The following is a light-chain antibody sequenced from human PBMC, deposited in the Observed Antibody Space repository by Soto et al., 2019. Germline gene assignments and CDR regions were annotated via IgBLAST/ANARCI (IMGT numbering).Light chain of an antibody. CDR2: GAS. J-gene: IGKJ1*01. CDR1: QSVSSSY. V-gene: IGKV3-20*01. CDR3: QQYGSSPVT. Sequence: EIVLTQSPGTLSLSPGERATLSCRASQSVSSSYLAWYQQKPGQAPRRLIYGASSSATGIPDRFSGSGSGTDFTFTISRMEPEDFAVYYCQQYGSSPVTFGQGTKVESK.